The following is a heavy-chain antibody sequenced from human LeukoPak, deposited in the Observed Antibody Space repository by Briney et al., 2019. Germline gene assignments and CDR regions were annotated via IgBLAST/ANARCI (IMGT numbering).Heavy chain of an antibody. V-gene: IGHV1-8*01. Sequence: ASVKVSCKASGYSFTTNDINWVRQATGQGLEWLGWINPNSGKTGYAQKFQGRIIITRNTSISTAYMELSSLRSEDTAVYYCTRETPSRYFDYWGQGTLVTVSS. CDR2: INPNSGKT. J-gene: IGHJ4*02. CDR1: GYSFTTND. CDR3: TRETPSRYFDY. D-gene: IGHD4-23*01.